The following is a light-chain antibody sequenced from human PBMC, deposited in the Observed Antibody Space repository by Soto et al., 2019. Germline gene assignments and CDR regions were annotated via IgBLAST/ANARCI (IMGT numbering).Light chain of an antibody. Sequence: EIVLTQSPATLSLSPGERATLSCRASQSISNFLAWYQQKTGQAPRLLIYDASNRATDIPDRLSGSGSGTEFNLTINSLQSEDFAVYYCQQYNNWPRTCGQGTKVDIK. CDR3: QQYNNWPRT. CDR1: QSISNF. CDR2: DAS. J-gene: IGKJ1*01. V-gene: IGKV3-11*01.